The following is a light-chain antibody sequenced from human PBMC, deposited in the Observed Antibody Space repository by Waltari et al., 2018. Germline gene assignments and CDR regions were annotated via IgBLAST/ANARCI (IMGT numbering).Light chain of an antibody. CDR3: HLWDSSSDHVI. CDR1: NVGRTS. V-gene: IGLV3-21*02. Sequence: SYVLTQPPSVSLAPGQTATITCGGDNVGRTSVHWYQQKQGQAPVLVVFDDSDRPSGIPERFSGSNSGNTATLTISRVEAGDEADYYCHLWDSSSDHVIFGGGTKLTVL. J-gene: IGLJ2*01. CDR2: DDS.